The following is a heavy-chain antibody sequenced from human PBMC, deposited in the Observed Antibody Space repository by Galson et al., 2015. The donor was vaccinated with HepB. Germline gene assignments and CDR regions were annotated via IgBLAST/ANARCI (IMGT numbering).Heavy chain of an antibody. J-gene: IGHJ4*02. V-gene: IGHV3-21*01. Sequence: SLRLSCAASGFTFSSYSMNWVRQAPGKGLEWVSSISSSSSYIYYADSVKGRFTISRDNAKNSLYLQMNSLRAEDTAVYYCARGGFGELLFHNWGQGTLVTVSS. D-gene: IGHD3-10*01. CDR2: ISSSSSYI. CDR1: GFTFSSYS. CDR3: ARGGFGELLFHN.